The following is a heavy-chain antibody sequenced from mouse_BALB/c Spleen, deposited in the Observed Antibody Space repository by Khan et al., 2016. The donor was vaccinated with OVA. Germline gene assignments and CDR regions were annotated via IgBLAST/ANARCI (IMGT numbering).Heavy chain of an antibody. D-gene: IGHD1-1*01. J-gene: IGHJ2*01. Sequence: EVQRVESGGGLVQPGGSRKLSCAASGFTFSSYGMHWVRQAPERGLEWVAYISGDSNTIYYADTVKGRFTISRDNPRNTLFLQMTSLMSEDTAMYYGATSYFYGYYFDYWGPGTTLTVSS. V-gene: IGHV5-17*02. CDR2: ISGDSNTI. CDR1: GFTFSSYG. CDR3: ATSYFYGYYFDY.